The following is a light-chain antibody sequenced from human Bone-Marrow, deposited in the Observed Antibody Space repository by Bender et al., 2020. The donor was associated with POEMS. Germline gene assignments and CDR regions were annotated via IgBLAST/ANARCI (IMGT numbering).Light chain of an antibody. V-gene: IGLV3-21*01. Sequence: SYVLTQPPSVSVAPGKTATITCGGNNIESKSVHWYQQKPGQAPVLVIFSDSDRPSGIPERFSGSNSGNTATLTISRVEAGDEADYYCQVWDSMSDRVVFGGGTKLTVL. CDR3: QVWDSMSDRVV. CDR2: SDS. CDR1: NIESKS. J-gene: IGLJ2*01.